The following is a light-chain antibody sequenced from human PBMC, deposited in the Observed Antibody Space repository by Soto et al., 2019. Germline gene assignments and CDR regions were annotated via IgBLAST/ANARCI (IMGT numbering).Light chain of an antibody. CDR2: AAS. CDR3: QQLNSYPLYT. J-gene: IGKJ2*01. V-gene: IGKV1-9*01. Sequence: DIPLTQSPSFLSASVGDRVTITCRASQGISSYLAWYQQKPGKAPKLLIYAASTLQSGVPSRFSGSGSGTEFTFTISSLQPEDFATYYCQQLNSYPLYTFGQGTKLEIK. CDR1: QGISSY.